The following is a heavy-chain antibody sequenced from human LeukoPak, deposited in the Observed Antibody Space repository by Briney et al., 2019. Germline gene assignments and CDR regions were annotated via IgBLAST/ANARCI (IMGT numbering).Heavy chain of an antibody. CDR1: GYTFTTNY. CDR3: ARSGQTISGPYPIYYYYYMDI. J-gene: IGHJ6*03. D-gene: IGHD5-12*01. CDR2: INPTRGST. Sequence: GASVKVSCKASGYTFTTNYIHWVRQAPGHGLEWMGIINPTRGSTNYAHTFQGRLTMTKDTSTSTVYMDLSSLTSEDTAVYYCARSGQTISGPYPIYYYYYMDIWGKGTTVTVSS. V-gene: IGHV1-46*01.